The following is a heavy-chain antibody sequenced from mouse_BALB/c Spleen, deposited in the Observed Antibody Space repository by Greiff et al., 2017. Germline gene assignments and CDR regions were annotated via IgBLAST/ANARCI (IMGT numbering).Heavy chain of an antibody. J-gene: IGHJ2*01. CDR3: ARVPYGNYLFDY. D-gene: IGHD2-1*01. V-gene: IGHV2-9*02. CDR2: IWAGGST. Sequence: VKLVESGPGLVAPSQSLSITCTVSGFSLTSYGVHWVRQPPGKGLEWLGVIWAGGSTNYNSALMSRLSISKDNSKSQVFLKMNSLQTDDTAMYYCARVPYGNYLFDYWGEGTTLTVSS. CDR1: GFSLTSYG.